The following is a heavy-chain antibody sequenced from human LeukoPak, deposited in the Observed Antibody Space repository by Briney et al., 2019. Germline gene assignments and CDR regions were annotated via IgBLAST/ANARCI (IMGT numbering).Heavy chain of an antibody. Sequence: PSETLSLTCTVSGGSISSYDWSWIRKPPGKGMEWIGYIYYSGSTNYNPSLKSRVTISVYTSKNQFSLKLSSVTAADTAVYYCAREISRAFDIWGQGTMVTVSS. CDR2: IYYSGST. J-gene: IGHJ3*02. CDR1: GGSISSYD. V-gene: IGHV4-59*01. CDR3: AREISRAFDI.